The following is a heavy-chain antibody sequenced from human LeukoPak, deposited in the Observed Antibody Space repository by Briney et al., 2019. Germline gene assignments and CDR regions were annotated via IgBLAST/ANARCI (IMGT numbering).Heavy chain of an antibody. V-gene: IGHV3-23*01. J-gene: IGHJ4*02. CDR2: ITDSGGDT. D-gene: IGHD2-15*01. Sequence: GGSLRLSCAASGFTFRNYAMSWVRQAPGTGLEWFSAITDSGGDTYYADSVQGRFTISRDNSKSTLCLQMNSLRAEDTAVYYCAKQLGYCSDGSCYFPYWGQGTLVTVSS. CDR3: AKQLGYCSDGSCYFPY. CDR1: GFTFRNYA.